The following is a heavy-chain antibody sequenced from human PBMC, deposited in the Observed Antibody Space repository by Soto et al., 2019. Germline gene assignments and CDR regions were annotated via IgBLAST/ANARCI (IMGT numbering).Heavy chain of an antibody. D-gene: IGHD6-19*01. CDR2: IIPIFGTA. V-gene: IGHV1-69*01. CDR1: GGTFSSYA. CDR3: AGEHSGSGWYGPPPGYYYYYGMDV. Sequence: QVQLVQSGAEVKKPGSSVKVSCKASGGTFSSYAISWVRQAPGQGLEWMGGIIPIFGTANYAQKFQGRVTIPADEPTSTAYRELSSLRSEDTAVYYCAGEHSGSGWYGPPPGYYYYYGMDVWGQGTTVTVSS. J-gene: IGHJ6*02.